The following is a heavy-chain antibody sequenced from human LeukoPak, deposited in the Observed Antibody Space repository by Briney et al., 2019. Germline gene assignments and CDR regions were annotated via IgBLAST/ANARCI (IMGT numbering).Heavy chain of an antibody. CDR1: GFSFSSYG. V-gene: IGHV3-33*01. CDR3: ARGRTSRWFGPLDY. J-gene: IGHJ4*02. D-gene: IGHD6-13*01. CDR2: IWNDGSDD. Sequence: PGGSLRLSCAASGFSFSSYGMHWVRQAPGKGLEWVAVIWNDGSDDYYKDSVKGRFTISRDNSKNTLYLQMNSLRAEDTAVYYCARGRTSRWFGPLDYWGQGTPVTVYS.